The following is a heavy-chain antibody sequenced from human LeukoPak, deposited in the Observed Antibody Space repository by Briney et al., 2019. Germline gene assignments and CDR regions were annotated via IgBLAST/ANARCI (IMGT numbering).Heavy chain of an antibody. CDR2: ISGGGGST. J-gene: IGHJ4*02. Sequence: PGGSLRLSCAASGFTFTNYAMSWVRQAPGKGLEWVSGISGGGGSTYYADSVKGRFTISKDNSKNTLYLQMNSLRAEDTAVYYCAREDCSGTSCLYYFDYWGQGTLVTVSS. CDR1: GFTFTNYA. D-gene: IGHD2-2*01. V-gene: IGHV3-23*01. CDR3: AREDCSGTSCLYYFDY.